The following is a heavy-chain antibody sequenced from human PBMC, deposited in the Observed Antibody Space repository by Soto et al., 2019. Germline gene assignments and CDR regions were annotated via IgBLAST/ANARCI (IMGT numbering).Heavy chain of an antibody. CDR2: IYLSGIT. CDR1: GGSISSYY. Sequence: QVQLQESGPGLVKPSETLSLTCTVSGGSISSYYWSWIRQPAGKGLEWIGRIYLSGITNYNPSPMRRVTMSVDTSKNQFSLRLSSVPAADTAAYYCARVMEQLALDYWGQGTLVTVSS. D-gene: IGHD6-6*01. V-gene: IGHV4-4*07. CDR3: ARVMEQLALDY. J-gene: IGHJ4*02.